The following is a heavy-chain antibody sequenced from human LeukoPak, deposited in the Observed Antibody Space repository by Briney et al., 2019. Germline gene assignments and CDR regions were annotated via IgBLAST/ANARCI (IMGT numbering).Heavy chain of an antibody. D-gene: IGHD2-15*01. CDR3: AKDAWTYCSDCSRGPTSLYY. CDR1: GFTFYANA. CDR2: IGGSGDST. J-gene: IGHJ4*02. Sequence: HAGVSLRLTCSASGFTFYANAMTWLGQAPGKGLEWVSGIGGSGDSTIYAVSVKGRSTISRDNSKDTLDLQMNTLRAEDTAIYYCAKDAWTYCSDCSRGPTSLYYWGQGTLVTVSS. V-gene: IGHV3-23*01.